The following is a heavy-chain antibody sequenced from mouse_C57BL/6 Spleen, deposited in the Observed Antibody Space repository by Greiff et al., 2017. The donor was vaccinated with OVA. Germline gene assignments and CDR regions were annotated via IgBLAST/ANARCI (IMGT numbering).Heavy chain of an antibody. V-gene: IGHV7-3*01. J-gene: IGHJ2*01. D-gene: IGHD2-1*01. Sequence: DVQLVASGGGLVHPGGSLSLSFAASVFTFTDYYMSWVRQPPGKALEWLGFIRNKATVYTTEYSASLEGRFTISRDNSQRILYLQMNALRAEDSATYYCARSAYGNYFDYGGKGTTLTVCS. CDR2: IRNKATVYTT. CDR1: VFTFTDYY. CDR3: ARSAYGNYFDY.